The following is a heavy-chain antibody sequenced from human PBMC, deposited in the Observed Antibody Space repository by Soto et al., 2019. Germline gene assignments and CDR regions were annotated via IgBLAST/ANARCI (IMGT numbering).Heavy chain of an antibody. CDR1: GYTFTSYG. CDR3: VRRHVSATGIDWFDP. J-gene: IGHJ5*02. CDR2: INAANGDT. V-gene: IGHV1-3*01. D-gene: IGHD6-13*01. Sequence: QVQLVQSGTEVQKPGASVKVSCKASGYTFTSYGIHWVRQAPGQRLEWMGWINAANGDTKYSPKFQGRVTITRDTSARTAYMELSSLRSEDTAVYYCVRRHVSATGIDWFDPWGQGTLVTVSS.